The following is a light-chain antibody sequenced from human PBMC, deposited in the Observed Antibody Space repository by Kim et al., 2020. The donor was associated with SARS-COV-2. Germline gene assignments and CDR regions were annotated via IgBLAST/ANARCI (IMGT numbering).Light chain of an antibody. Sequence: SLGASVKLTGTLNSGNSSNAIAWHQQQPEKGPRYLMKVNNDGSHSKGDGIPDRFSGSSSGAERYLTISSLQSVDEADYYCQSWGVFGGGTKLTVL. CDR2: VNNDGSH. CDR3: QSWGV. CDR1: SGNSSNA. J-gene: IGLJ3*02. V-gene: IGLV4-69*01.